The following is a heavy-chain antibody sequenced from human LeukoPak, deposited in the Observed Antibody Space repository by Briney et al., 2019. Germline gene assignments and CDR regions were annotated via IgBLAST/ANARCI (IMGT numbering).Heavy chain of an antibody. CDR2: IIDNGDTT. CDR1: GFNFNRYA. J-gene: IGHJ6*03. Sequence: PGGSLRLSCAASGFNFNRYAMSWVRQAPGKGLEWVSGIIDNGDTTYHANSVKGHFTISRDNSKNTLYLQMHSLRAEDTAVYYCAKLGGQEIYNYYVGVWGKGTTVAVSS. D-gene: IGHD3-16*01. V-gene: IGHV3-23*01. CDR3: AKLGGQEIYNYYVGV.